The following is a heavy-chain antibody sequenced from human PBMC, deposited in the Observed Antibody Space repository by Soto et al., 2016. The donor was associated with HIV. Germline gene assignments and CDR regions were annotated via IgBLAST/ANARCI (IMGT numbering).Heavy chain of an antibody. CDR1: GFTFDSYN. CDR3: ARGGNGYYLGNYYSYYYMDV. J-gene: IGHJ6*03. CDR2: ISNGDTYI. D-gene: IGHD1-26*01. Sequence: EVQLVESGGNAVKPGASLKPSCTASGFTFDSYNMNWVRQAPGKGLEWVSSISNGDTYIYYAESIKGRFTISRDNAKSTLYLQMSSLRVEDTAIYYCARGGNGYYLGNYYSYYYMDVWGRGTTVTVSS. V-gene: IGHV3-21*01.